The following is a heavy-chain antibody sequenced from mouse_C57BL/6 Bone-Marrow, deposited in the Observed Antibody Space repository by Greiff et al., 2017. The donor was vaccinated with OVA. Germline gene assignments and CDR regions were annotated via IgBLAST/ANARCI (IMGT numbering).Heavy chain of an antibody. CDR2: IDPENGDT. D-gene: IGHD1-1*01. CDR1: GFNIKDDY. J-gene: IGHJ2*01. CDR3: TTFYGSDYFDY. V-gene: IGHV14-4*01. Sequence: EVQLQESGAELVRPGASVKLSCTASGFNIKDDYMHWVKQRPEQGLEWIGWIDPENGDTEYASKLQGKATITADTSSNTAYLQLSSLTSEDTAVYYCTTFYGSDYFDYWGQGTTLTVSS.